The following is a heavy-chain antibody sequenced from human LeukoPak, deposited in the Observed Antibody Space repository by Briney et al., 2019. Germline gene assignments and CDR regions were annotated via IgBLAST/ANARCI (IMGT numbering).Heavy chain of an antibody. D-gene: IGHD5-24*01. Sequence: PAGGSLRLSCAVSGFPLSSYAMSWVRQAPGKGLEWVSATSSSDAGTYYADSVRGRFTISRDNSKNTLYLQMNSLRAEDTAVYYCARGWLDYFDYWGQGTLVTVSS. CDR3: ARGWLDYFDY. CDR1: GFPLSSYA. J-gene: IGHJ4*02. V-gene: IGHV3-23*01. CDR2: TSSSDAGT.